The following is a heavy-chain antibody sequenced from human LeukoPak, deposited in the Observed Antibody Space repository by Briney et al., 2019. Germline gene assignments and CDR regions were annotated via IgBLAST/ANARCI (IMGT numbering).Heavy chain of an antibody. CDR2: ISGSDGTT. D-gene: IGHD1-1*01. CDR3: AKVDNWKYGHHDL. V-gene: IGHV3-23*01. Sequence: GGSLRLSCAASGFTFSGYAMCWVRQPPGKGLEWVSSISGSDGTTYYADSVKGRFTISRDNSKYTLSLQMNSLKAEDTAVYYCAKVDNWKYGHHDLWGQGTLVTVSS. J-gene: IGHJ5*02. CDR1: GFTFSGYA.